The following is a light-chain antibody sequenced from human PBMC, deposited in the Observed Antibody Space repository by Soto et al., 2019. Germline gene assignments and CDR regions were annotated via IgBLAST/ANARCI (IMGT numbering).Light chain of an antibody. Sequence: QSVLTQSPSVSGAPGQRVTISCTGSSSNIGAGYDVHWYQRLPGTAPKVLIYNNNNRPSGVPDRFSGSKSGTSASLPITGLQAEDEADYYCQSYDSSLSGSYVFGTGTKVTVL. CDR2: NNN. CDR1: SSNIGAGYD. V-gene: IGLV1-40*01. J-gene: IGLJ1*01. CDR3: QSYDSSLSGSYV.